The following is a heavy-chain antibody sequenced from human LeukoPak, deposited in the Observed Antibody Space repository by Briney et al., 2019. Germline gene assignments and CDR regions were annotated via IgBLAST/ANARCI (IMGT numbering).Heavy chain of an antibody. D-gene: IGHD3-3*01. V-gene: IGHV3-48*01. CDR3: ARGSQPEWLLPPFDY. Sequence: PGGSLRLSCAASGFTFSTYSMNWVRQAPGKGLEWVSYISSSSSTIYYADSVKGRFTISRDNAKNSLYLQMNSLRAEDTAVYYCARGSQPEWLLPPFDYWGQGTLVTVSS. CDR2: ISSSSSTI. J-gene: IGHJ4*02. CDR1: GFTFSTYS.